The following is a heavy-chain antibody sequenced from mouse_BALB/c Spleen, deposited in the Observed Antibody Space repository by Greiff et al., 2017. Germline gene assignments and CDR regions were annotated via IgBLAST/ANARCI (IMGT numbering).Heavy chain of an antibody. J-gene: IGHJ4*01. D-gene: IGHD2-1*01. V-gene: IGHV5-17*02. CDR3: AREGYGTYDGDAMDY. CDR2: ISSGSSTI. Sequence: EVQLVESGGGLVQPGGSRKISCAASGFTFSSIGMHWVRQAPEKGLEWVAYISSGSSTIYYADTVKGRFTISRDNPKNTLFLQMTSLRSEDTAMYYCAREGYGTYDGDAMDYWGQGTSVTVSS. CDR1: GFTFSSIG.